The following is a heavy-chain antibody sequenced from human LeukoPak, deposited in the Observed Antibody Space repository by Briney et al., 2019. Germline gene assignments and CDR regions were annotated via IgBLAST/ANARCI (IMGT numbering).Heavy chain of an antibody. J-gene: IGHJ4*02. CDR3: AAVQVGANYYFDY. V-gene: IGHV1-58*02. CDR2: IVVGSGNT. Sequence: SVKVSCKASGFTFTSSAMQWVRQARGQRLEWIGWIVVGSGNTNYAQKFQERVTITRDMSTSRAYMELSSLRSEDTAVYYCAAVQVGANYYFDYWGQGTLVSVSS. CDR1: GFTFTSSA. D-gene: IGHD1-26*01.